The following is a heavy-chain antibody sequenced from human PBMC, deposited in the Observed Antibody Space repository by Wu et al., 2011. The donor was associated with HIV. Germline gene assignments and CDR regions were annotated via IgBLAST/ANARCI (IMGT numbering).Heavy chain of an antibody. Sequence: QVQLVQSGAEVKKAGSSVKVSCKASGNTFSGYAVSWVRQAPGQGLEWMGGILPMFGSTNYARKFQGRVTITADKSATTVYMELRSLRSEDTAMYYCARSGVSAEYYFYYMNVWGKGTTVTVX. CDR2: ILPMFGST. J-gene: IGHJ6*03. V-gene: IGHV1-69*14. CDR3: ARSGVSAEYYFYYMNV. D-gene: IGHD2-2*01. CDR1: GNTFSGYA.